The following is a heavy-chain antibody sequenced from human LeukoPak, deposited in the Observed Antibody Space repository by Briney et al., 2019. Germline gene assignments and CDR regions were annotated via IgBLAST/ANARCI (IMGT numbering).Heavy chain of an antibody. V-gene: IGHV1-8*01. CDR1: GYTFTSYD. D-gene: IGHD6-13*01. CDR3: ARQASWLPYFDL. Sequence: ASVKVSCKASGYTFTSYDINWVRQATGQGLEWMGWMNPNSGNTGYAQKFQGRVTMTRNTSISTAYMELSSLRSEDTAVYFCARQASWLPYFDLWGRGALVTVSS. CDR2: MNPNSGNT. J-gene: IGHJ2*01.